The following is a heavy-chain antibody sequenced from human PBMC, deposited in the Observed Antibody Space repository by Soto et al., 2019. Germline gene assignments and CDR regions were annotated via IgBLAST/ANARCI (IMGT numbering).Heavy chain of an antibody. D-gene: IGHD3-22*01. J-gene: IGHJ3*02. CDR3: ANEAGYYYDSSGYFGNDAFDI. CDR1: GGTFSSYA. V-gene: IGHV1-69*12. CDR2: IIPIFGTA. Sequence: QVQLVQSGAEVKKPGSSVKVSCKASGGTFSSYAISWVRQAPGQGREWMGGIIPIFGTANYAQKFQGRVTITADESTSTAYMELSSLRSEDTAVYYCANEAGYYYDSSGYFGNDAFDIWGQGTMVTVSS.